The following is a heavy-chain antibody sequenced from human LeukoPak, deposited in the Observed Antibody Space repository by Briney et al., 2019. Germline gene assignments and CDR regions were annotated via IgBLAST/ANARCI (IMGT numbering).Heavy chain of an antibody. D-gene: IGHD3-22*01. CDR1: GGSLSSGGYY. J-gene: IGHJ3*02. Sequence: SETLSLTCTVSGGSLSSGGYYWSWIRQPPGTGLEWIGYIYYSGSTNYNPSLKSRVTISVDTSKNQFSLKLSSVTAADTAVYYCARAYYYDSSGYYLGSDAFDIWGQGTMVTVSS. CDR2: IYYSGST. CDR3: ARAYYYDSSGYYLGSDAFDI. V-gene: IGHV4-61*08.